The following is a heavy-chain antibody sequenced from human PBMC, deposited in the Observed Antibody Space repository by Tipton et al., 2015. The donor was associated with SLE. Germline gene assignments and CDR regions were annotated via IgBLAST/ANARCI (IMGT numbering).Heavy chain of an antibody. D-gene: IGHD3-22*01. CDR1: GGSFSGYY. CDR2: INHSGST. J-gene: IGHJ4*02. V-gene: IGHV4-34*01. Sequence: TLSLTCAVYGGSFSGYYWSWIRQPPGKGLEWIGEINHSGSTNHNPSLKSRVTISVDTSKNQFSLKLSSVTAADTAVYYCARRSKFYYYDSSGYYYWGQGNLVTVSS. CDR3: ARRSKFYYYDSSGYYY.